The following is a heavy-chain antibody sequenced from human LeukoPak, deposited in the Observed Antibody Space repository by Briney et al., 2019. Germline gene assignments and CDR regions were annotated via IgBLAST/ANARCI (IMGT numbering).Heavy chain of an antibody. Sequence: GGSLRLSCAASGFTFSIYAMSWVRQGTGKGLECVSSTSSGGELTFYADSVKGRFTISRDNSKNTLYLQMNSLRAEDTAVYYCAKDRPNYYHDNGHYYRRGGDCWGQGTLVTVSS. D-gene: IGHD3-22*01. CDR1: GFTFSIYA. CDR3: AKDRPNYYHDNGHYYRRGGDC. CDR2: TSSGGELT. J-gene: IGHJ4*02. V-gene: IGHV3-23*01.